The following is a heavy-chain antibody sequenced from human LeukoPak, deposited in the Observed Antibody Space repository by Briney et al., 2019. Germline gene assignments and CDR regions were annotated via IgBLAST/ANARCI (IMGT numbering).Heavy chain of an antibody. J-gene: IGHJ4*02. CDR1: GYTFTGYY. V-gene: IGHV1-2*02. Sequence: EASVKVSCKASGYTFTGYYMHWVRQAPGQGLQWMGWINPKNGDTNYAQKFQGRVSLTRDASISTAYMELSRLRSDDTAVYYCARAGTVMLLDYWGQGTLVTVSS. D-gene: IGHD3-16*01. CDR2: INPKNGDT. CDR3: ARAGTVMLLDY.